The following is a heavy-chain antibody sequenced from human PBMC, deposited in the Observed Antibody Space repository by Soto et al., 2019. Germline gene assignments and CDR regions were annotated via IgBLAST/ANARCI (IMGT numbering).Heavy chain of an antibody. J-gene: IGHJ6*02. D-gene: IGHD5-18*01. Sequence: GGSLRLSCAASGFTFSSYDMHWVRQATGKGLEWVSAIGTAGDTYYLGSVKGRFTISRENAKNSLYLQMNSLRAEDTAVYYCARDRGYSYGYGMDVWGQGTTVTVSS. CDR1: GFTFSSYD. CDR3: ARDRGYSYGYGMDV. V-gene: IGHV3-13*01. CDR2: IGTAGDT.